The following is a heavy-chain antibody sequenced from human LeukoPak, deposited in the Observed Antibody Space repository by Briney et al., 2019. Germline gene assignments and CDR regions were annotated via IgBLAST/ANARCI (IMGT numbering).Heavy chain of an antibody. CDR2: ISTDGSST. D-gene: IGHD6-6*01. CDR3: AGDQLEEAFDI. V-gene: IGHV3-74*01. CDR1: GFTFSSYW. Sequence: PGGSLRLSCAASGFTFSSYWMHWVRQAPGKGLVWVSRISTDGSSTNYADSVKGRFTISRDNAKSTLYLQMNSLSAEDTAVYYCAGDQLEEAFDIWGQGTMVTVSS. J-gene: IGHJ3*02.